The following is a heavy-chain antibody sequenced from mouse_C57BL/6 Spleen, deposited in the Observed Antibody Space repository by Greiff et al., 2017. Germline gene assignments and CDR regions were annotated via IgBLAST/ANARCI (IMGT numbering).Heavy chain of an antibody. CDR2: ISYLACSN. D-gene: IGHD1-1*01. J-gene: IGHJ1*03. Sequence: VQLKESGGGLVQPGGSLKLSCAASGFTFSDYGMAWVRQAPRKGLEWVAFISYLACSNYYADTVTGRFTISRENAKNTLYLEMSSLRSEDTAMYYCARRGSSGGYFDVWGTGTTVTVSS. CDR1: GFTFSDYG. V-gene: IGHV5-15*01. CDR3: ARRGSSGGYFDV.